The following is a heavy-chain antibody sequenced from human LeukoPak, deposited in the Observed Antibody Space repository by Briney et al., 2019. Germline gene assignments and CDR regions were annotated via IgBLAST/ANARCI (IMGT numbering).Heavy chain of an antibody. D-gene: IGHD1-20*01. CDR1: GFTFSSYS. V-gene: IGHV3-48*01. CDR2: ISSSSTII. CDR3: ARATILTGYAFDI. Sequence: PGGSLRLSCAASGFTFSSYSMNWVRQAPGKGLEWVSYISSSSTIIYYADSVKGRFTISREDAKNSLYLQMNSLRAGDTAVYYCARATILTGYAFDIWGQGTMVTVSS. J-gene: IGHJ3*02.